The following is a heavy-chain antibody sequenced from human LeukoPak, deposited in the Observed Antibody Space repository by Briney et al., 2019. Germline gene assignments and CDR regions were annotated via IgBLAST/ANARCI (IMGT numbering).Heavy chain of an antibody. CDR2: IYYSGST. V-gene: IGHV4-59*01. CDR3: ARDSRDSSGWYRAFDI. J-gene: IGHJ3*02. CDR1: GGSISSYY. Sequence: SETLSLTCTVSGGSISSYYWSWIRQPPGKGLEWIGYIYYSGSTNYNPSLKSRVTISVDTSKNQFSLKLSSVTAADTAVYYCARDSRDSSGWYRAFDIWGQGTMVTVSS. D-gene: IGHD6-19*01.